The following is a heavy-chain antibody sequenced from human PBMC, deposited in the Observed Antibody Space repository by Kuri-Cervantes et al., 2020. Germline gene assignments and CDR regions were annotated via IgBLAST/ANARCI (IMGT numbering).Heavy chain of an antibody. CDR3: ARDQGRDNWNYHYYMDV. CDR1: GGSISSSTYY. CDR2: IYYSGST. D-gene: IGHD1-20*01. V-gene: IGHV4-39*02. Sequence: SETLSLTCTVSGGSISSSTYYWGWIRQPPGKGLEWIGYIYYSGSTYYNPSLKSRVTISVDTSKNQFSLKLSSVTAADTAVYYCARDQGRDNWNYHYYMDVWGKGTTVTVSS. J-gene: IGHJ6*03.